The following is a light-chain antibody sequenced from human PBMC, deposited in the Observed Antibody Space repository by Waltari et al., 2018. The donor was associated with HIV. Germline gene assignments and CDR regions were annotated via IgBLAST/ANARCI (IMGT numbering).Light chain of an antibody. V-gene: IGLV1-47*01. Sequence: QSVLTKPPSASGTPGQSVPNPFSGTTPHIGTNPANWYQQFPGTAPKLLIYRNNNRPSGVPDRFSGSKSGTSASLAISGLRSDDEADYYCAAWDDTLTVVFGGGTKLTVL. CDR1: TPHIGTNP. J-gene: IGLJ2*01. CDR3: AAWDDTLTVV. CDR2: RNN.